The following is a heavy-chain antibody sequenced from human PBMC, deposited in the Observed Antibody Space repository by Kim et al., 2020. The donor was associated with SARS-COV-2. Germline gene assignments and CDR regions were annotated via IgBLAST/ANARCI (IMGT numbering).Heavy chain of an antibody. CDR2: INHSGST. CDR1: GGSFSGYY. D-gene: IGHD3-22*01. J-gene: IGHJ3*02. V-gene: IGHV4-34*01. CDR3: ARVMRIAMIVVVIGTHAFGI. Sequence: SETLSLTCAVYGGSFSGYYWSWIRQPPRKGLEWIGEINHSGSTNYNPTLKRRVTISVDTSKNQFSLTLSPVTAADTAVYYCARVMRIAMIVVVIGTHAFGIWGQRTMGTVSS.